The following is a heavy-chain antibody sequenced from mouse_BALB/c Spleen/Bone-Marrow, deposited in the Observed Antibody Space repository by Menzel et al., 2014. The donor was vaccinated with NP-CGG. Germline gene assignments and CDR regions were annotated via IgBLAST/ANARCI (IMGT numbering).Heavy chain of an antibody. J-gene: IGHJ2*01. V-gene: IGHV3-8*02. CDR2: ISYSGTT. CDR1: GDSITSGY. CDR3: TRRRGNYEGYFDH. D-gene: IGHD2-1*01. Sequence: ESGPSLVKPSQTLSLTCSVTGDSITSGYWNWIRKFPGNELEYMGYISYSGTTYYNPSLKSRISITRDTSKNQYYLQLNSVTTGDTAIYYCTRRRGNYEGYFDHWGQGTTLTVSS.